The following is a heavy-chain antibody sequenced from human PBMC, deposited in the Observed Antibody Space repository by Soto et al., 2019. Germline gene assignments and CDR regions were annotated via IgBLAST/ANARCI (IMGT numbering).Heavy chain of an antibody. D-gene: IGHD3-10*01. CDR1: GFTFSSYG. V-gene: IGHV3-33*01. CDR2: IWYDGSNK. J-gene: IGHJ6*02. Sequence: LRLSCAASGFTFSSYGMHWVRQAPGKGLEWVAVIWYDGSNKYYADSVKGRFTISRDNSKNTLYLQMNSLRAEDTAVYYCAREFSHTYYYGSGSTMDVWGQGSTVTVSS. CDR3: AREFSHTYYYGSGSTMDV.